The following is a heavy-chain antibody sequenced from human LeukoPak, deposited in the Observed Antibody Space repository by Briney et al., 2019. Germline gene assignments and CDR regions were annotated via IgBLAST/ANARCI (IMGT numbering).Heavy chain of an antibody. CDR1: GFTFSSYA. D-gene: IGHD3-10*01. V-gene: IGHV3-23*01. CDR3: AKDLWEFGDYYYYMDV. CDR2: ISGSGGST. Sequence: GGSLRHSCAASGFTFSSYALSWVPQAPGKGLEWVSAISGSGGSTYYADSVKGRFTISRDNSKNTLYLQMNSLRAEDTAVYYCAKDLWEFGDYYYYMDVWGKGTTVTVSS. J-gene: IGHJ6*03.